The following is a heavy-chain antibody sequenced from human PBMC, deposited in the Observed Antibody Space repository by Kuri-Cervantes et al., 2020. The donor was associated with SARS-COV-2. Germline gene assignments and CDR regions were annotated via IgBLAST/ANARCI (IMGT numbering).Heavy chain of an antibody. Sequence: SETLSLTCTVSGGSISSGDYYWSWIRQPPGKGLEWIGYIYYSGSTYYNPSLKSRVTISVDTSKDQFSLKLSSVTAADTAVYYCARLGGYRPGYNWFDPWGQGTLVTVSS. CDR2: IYYSGST. V-gene: IGHV4-30-4*02. CDR1: GGSISSGDYY. D-gene: IGHD5-18*01. J-gene: IGHJ5*02. CDR3: ARLGGYRPGYNWFDP.